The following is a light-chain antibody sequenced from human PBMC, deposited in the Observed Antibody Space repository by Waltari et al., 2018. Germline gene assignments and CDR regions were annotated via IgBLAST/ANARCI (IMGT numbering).Light chain of an antibody. J-gene: IGLJ1*01. CDR1: SRDVGGYNY. Sequence: QSALTQPASMSGSPGQSITISCTGTSRDVGGYNYVSWYQQHPGKAPKLMLFEVSDRPSGISDRFSGSKSGNTASLTISGLQAEDEADYYCSSYTNSNTFVFGPGTKVTVL. CDR2: EVS. V-gene: IGLV2-14*01. CDR3: SSYTNSNTFV.